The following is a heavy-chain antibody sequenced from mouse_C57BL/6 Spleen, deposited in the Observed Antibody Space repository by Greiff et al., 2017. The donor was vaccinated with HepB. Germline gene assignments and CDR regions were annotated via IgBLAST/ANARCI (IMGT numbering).Heavy chain of an antibody. J-gene: IGHJ1*03. Sequence: QVQLQQPGAELVRPGSSVKLSCKASGYTFTSYWMDWVKQRPGQGLEWIGNIYPSDSETHYNQKFKDKATLTVDKSSSTAYMQLSSLTSEDSAVYYCARSHYSNENWYFDVWGTGTTVTVSS. CDR3: ARSHYSNENWYFDV. D-gene: IGHD2-5*01. V-gene: IGHV1-61*01. CDR1: GYTFTSYW. CDR2: IYPSDSET.